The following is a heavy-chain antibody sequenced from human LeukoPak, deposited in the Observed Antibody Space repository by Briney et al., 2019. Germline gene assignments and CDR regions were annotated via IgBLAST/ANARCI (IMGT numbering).Heavy chain of an antibody. V-gene: IGHV3-23*01. D-gene: IGHD6-19*01. Sequence: SGGSLRLFCAASGFTFSSYAMGWVRQAPGKGLEWVSAISGSGGSTYYADSVKGRFTISRDNSKNTLYLQMNSLRAEDTAVYYCAKVGAVAPSIDYWGQGTLVTVSS. CDR3: AKVGAVAPSIDY. J-gene: IGHJ4*02. CDR2: ISGSGGST. CDR1: GFTFSSYA.